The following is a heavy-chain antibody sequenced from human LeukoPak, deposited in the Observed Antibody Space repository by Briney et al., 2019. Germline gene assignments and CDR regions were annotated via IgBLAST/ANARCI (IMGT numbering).Heavy chain of an antibody. Sequence: GGSLRLSCAASGFTFSSYGMHWVRQAPGKGLEWVANIKQDGSEKYYVDSVKGRFTISRDNAKNSLYLQMNSLRAEDTAVYYCARDDFWSGYAMYYYYGMDVWGQGTTVTVSS. J-gene: IGHJ6*02. V-gene: IGHV3-7*01. CDR1: GFTFSSYG. D-gene: IGHD3-3*01. CDR2: IKQDGSEK. CDR3: ARDDFWSGYAMYYYYGMDV.